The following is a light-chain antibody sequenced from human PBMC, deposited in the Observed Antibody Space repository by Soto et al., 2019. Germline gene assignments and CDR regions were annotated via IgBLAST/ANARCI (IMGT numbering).Light chain of an antibody. Sequence: DIQMTQSPAFLSASVGDKVTITCRATESVSKWLAWYQEKPGNPPRPLIYDASNLESGVPSRFSGSGSGTEFTLTISSLQADDFAIYYCQQYNSYSWTFGQGTKVDIK. J-gene: IGKJ1*01. CDR1: ESVSKW. CDR2: DAS. V-gene: IGKV1-5*01. CDR3: QQYNSYSWT.